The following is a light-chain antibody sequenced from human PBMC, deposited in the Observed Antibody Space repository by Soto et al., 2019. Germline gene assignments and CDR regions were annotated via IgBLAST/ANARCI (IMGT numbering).Light chain of an antibody. Sequence: DIQMTQSPSTLSSSVGDRVTITCRASQSISSWLAWYQQKPGKAPKLLIYDASSLESGVPSRFSGSGSGTEFTLTISTLQHDGVATYDCPQYHSDSPGKFARVTKVDIK. CDR3: PQYHSDSPGK. CDR1: QSISSW. V-gene: IGKV1-5*01. CDR2: DAS. J-gene: IGKJ1*01.